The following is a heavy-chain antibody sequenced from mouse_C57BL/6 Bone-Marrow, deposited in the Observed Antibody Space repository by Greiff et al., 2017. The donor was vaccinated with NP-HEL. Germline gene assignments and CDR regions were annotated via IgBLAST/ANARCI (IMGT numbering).Heavy chain of an antibody. CDR2: IWGVGST. CDR1: GFSLTSYG. V-gene: IGHV2-6*01. CDR3: ARNSNYDYYAMDY. J-gene: IGHJ4*01. Sequence: VNVVESGPGLVAPSQSLSITCTVSGFSLTSYGVDWVRQSPGKGLEWLGVIWGVGSTNYNSALKSRLSISKDNSKSQVFLKMNSLQTDDTAMYYCARNSNYDYYAMDYWGQGTSVTVSS. D-gene: IGHD2-5*01.